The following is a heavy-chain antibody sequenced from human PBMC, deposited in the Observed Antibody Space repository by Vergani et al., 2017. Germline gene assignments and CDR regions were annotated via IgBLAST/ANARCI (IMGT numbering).Heavy chain of an antibody. D-gene: IGHD3-16*01. CDR1: GFTFSSYS. CDR3: ARDGAQAYYMDV. J-gene: IGHJ6*03. Sequence: VQLVESGGGLVKPGGSLRLSCAASGFTFSSYSMNWVRQAPGKGLEWVSSISSSSSYIYYADSGKGRFTISRDNAKNSLYLQMNSLRAEDTAVYYCARDGAQAYYMDVWGKGTTVTVSS. V-gene: IGHV3-21*01. CDR2: ISSSSSYI.